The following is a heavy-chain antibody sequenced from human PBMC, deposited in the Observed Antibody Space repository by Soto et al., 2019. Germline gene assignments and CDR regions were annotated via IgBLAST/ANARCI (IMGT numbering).Heavy chain of an antibody. Sequence: QVQLVQSGAAVKKPGSSVKVSCKASGGTFSSYTMSWVRQAPGQGLEWMGRIIPILGIANYAQKFQGRVTITADKPTSTAYMELSSLRSEDTAVYYCARDHCSGGSCYSSFDYWGQGTLVTVSS. D-gene: IGHD2-15*01. CDR1: GGTFSSYT. CDR2: IIPILGIA. CDR3: ARDHCSGGSCYSSFDY. J-gene: IGHJ4*02. V-gene: IGHV1-69*08.